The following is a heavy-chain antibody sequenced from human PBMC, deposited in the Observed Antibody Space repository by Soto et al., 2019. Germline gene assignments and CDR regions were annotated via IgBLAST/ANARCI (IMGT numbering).Heavy chain of an antibody. D-gene: IGHD3-3*01. CDR3: ARHIGTDYDFWSGPEDPYFDC. Sequence: PSETLSLTCTVSGGSISSSSYYWGWIRQPPGKGLEWIGSIYYSGSTYYNSSLKSRVTISVDTSKNQFSLKLSSVTAADTAVYYCARHIGTDYDFWSGPEDPYFDCWGQGTLVTVGS. V-gene: IGHV4-39*01. CDR1: GGSISSSSYY. J-gene: IGHJ4*02. CDR2: IYYSGST.